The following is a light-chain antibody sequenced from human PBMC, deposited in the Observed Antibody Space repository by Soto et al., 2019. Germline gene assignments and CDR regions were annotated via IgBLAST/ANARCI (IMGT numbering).Light chain of an antibody. CDR1: QSISSY. V-gene: IGKV1-39*01. J-gene: IGKJ3*01. CDR2: AAS. CDR3: QQSYSTPLT. Sequence: DIQMTQSPSSLSASVGDRVTITCRASQSISSYLNWYQQKPGKAPKLLIYAASSLQSGVPSRFSGGGSGTDFTLTISSLQPEDFATYYCQQSYSTPLTVGPGTKVDIK.